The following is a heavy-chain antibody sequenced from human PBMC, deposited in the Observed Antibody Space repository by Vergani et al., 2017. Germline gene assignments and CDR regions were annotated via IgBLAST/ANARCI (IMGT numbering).Heavy chain of an antibody. V-gene: IGHV3-53*01. CDR1: GFTVSSNY. D-gene: IGHD5-24*01. CDR2: IYSGGST. Sequence: EVQLVESGGGLIQPGGSLRLSRAASGFTVSSNYMSWVRQAPGKGLEWVSVIYSGGSTYYADSVKGRFTISRDNSKNTLYLQMNSRRAEATAVYYCARGTDGYNYPYFDYWGQGTLVTVSS. CDR3: ARGTDGYNYPYFDY. J-gene: IGHJ4*02.